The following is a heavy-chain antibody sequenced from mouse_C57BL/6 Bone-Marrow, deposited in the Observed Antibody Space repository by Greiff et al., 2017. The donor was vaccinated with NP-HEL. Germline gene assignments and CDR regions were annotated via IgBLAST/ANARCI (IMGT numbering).Heavy chain of an antibody. CDR2: INPYNGGT. Sequence: VQLPPSVPLLVNPGASVPMSCKASGYTFPDYSLNWVTQSHGKCLEWIGVINPYNGGTSYNQKFKGKATLTVDKSSSTAYMELNSLTSEDSAVYYCAGKEAYWGQGTLVTVSA. J-gene: IGHJ3*01. CDR3: AGKEAY. CDR1: GYTFPDYS. V-gene: IGHV1-19*01.